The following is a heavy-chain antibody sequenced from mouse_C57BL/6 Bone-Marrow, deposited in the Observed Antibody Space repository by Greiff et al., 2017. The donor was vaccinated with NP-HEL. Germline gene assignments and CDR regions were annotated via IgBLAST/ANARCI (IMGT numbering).Heavy chain of an antibody. Sequence: QVQLKQSGAELVRPGASVTLSCKASGYTFTDYEMHWVKQTPVHGLEWIGAIDPETGGTAYNQKFKGKAILTADKSSSTAYMVLRSLTSEDSAVYYCTREYYGSSYEGYWGQGTTLTVSS. J-gene: IGHJ2*01. CDR2: IDPETGGT. V-gene: IGHV1-15*01. CDR1: GYTFTDYE. D-gene: IGHD1-1*01. CDR3: TREYYGSSYEGY.